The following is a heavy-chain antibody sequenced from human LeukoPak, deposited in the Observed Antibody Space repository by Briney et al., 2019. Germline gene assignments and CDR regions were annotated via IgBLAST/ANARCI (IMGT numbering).Heavy chain of an antibody. D-gene: IGHD3-10*01. V-gene: IGHV3-21*01. CDR2: ISSSSSYI. CDR1: GFTFSSDS. CDR3: ASASYGSGTYAFDI. J-gene: IGHJ3*02. Sequence: GGSLRLSCVASGFTFSSDSMSWVRQAPGKGLEWVSSISSSSSYIYYADSVKGRFTISRDNAKNSLYLQMNSLRAEDTAVYYCASASYGSGTYAFDIWGQGTMVTVSS.